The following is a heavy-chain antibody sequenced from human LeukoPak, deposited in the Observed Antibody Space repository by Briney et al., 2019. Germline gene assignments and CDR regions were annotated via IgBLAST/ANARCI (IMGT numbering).Heavy chain of an antibody. V-gene: IGHV4-39*02. CDR3: ARGSGGRLSTYYYYYMDV. CDR1: GGSISSSSYY. D-gene: IGHD3-10*01. CDR2: IYYSGST. Sequence: SETLSLTCTVSGGSISSSSYYWGWIRQPPGKGLEWIGNIYYSGSTYCNPSLKSRVTISVDTSKNQFSLKLSSVTAADTAVYYCARGSGGRLSTYYYYYMDVWGKGTTVTVSS. J-gene: IGHJ6*03.